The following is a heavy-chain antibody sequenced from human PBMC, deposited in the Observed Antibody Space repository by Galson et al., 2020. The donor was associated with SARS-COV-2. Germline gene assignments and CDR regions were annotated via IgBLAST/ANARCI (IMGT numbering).Heavy chain of an antibody. CDR2: ISYDGSNQ. V-gene: IGHV3-30*18. J-gene: IGHJ4*02. CDR3: AKLAIWFGNLSPYYFDY. CDR1: GFTFSSYD. Sequence: GESLKISCAASGFTFSSYDIHWVRQAPGKGLEWVAVISYDGSNQNFADSVKGRFTISRDNSKNTVYLQMNSLRAEDTAVYFCAKLAIWFGNLSPYYFDYWGQGTLVTVSS. D-gene: IGHD3-10*01.